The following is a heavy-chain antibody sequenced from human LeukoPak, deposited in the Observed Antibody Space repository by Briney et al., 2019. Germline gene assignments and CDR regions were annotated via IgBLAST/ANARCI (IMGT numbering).Heavy chain of an antibody. CDR1: GASISGNSFY. CDR3: ASPGITTFDY. CDR2: IYYTGIT. D-gene: IGHD3-22*01. Sequence: PSETLSLTCTVSGASISGNSFYWGWVRQPPGKGLEWIGNIYYTGITYYNQSLKSRVTISVDTSKNQFSLRLNSVTAADTAIYYCASPGITTFDYWGQGTLVTVSS. V-gene: IGHV4-39*01. J-gene: IGHJ4*02.